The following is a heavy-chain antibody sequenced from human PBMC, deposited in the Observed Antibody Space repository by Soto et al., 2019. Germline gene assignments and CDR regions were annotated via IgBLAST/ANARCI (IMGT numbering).Heavy chain of an antibody. CDR2: ISYDGSNK. CDR1: GFTFSSYG. Sequence: QVQLVESGGGVVQPGRSLRLSCAASGFTFSSYGMHWVRQAPGKGLEWVAVISYDGSNKYYADSVKGRFTISRDNSKNTLERQMNSLRAEDTAVYYCAKGGGDSNHPSKYYYYGMDVWGQGTTVTVSS. V-gene: IGHV3-30*18. D-gene: IGHD4-4*01. J-gene: IGHJ6*02. CDR3: AKGGGDSNHPSKYYYYGMDV.